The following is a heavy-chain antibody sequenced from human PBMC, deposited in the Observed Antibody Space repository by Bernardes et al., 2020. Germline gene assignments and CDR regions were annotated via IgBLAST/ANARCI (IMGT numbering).Heavy chain of an antibody. V-gene: IGHV3-23*01. CDR2: INNGGAA. CDR1: GFTLA. D-gene: IGHD2-2*01. Sequence: GGSLRLSCAASGFTLAMSWVRQAPGKRPEWVSSINNGGAAYYTASVRGRFTISRDISANTLDLQMNSLRAEDTAVSYCVLHTSSPYNGFDPWGQGTLVTVS. J-gene: IGHJ5*02. CDR3: VLHTSSPYNGFDP.